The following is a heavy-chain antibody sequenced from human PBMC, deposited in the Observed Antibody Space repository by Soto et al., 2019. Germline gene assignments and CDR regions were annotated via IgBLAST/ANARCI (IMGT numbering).Heavy chain of an antibody. J-gene: IGHJ2*01. CDR3: ARRAYDFWSGPWYFDL. D-gene: IGHD3-3*01. Sequence: GESLKISCKGSGYSFTSYWIGWVRQMPGKGLEWMGIIYPDDSDTRYSPSFQGQVTISADKSISTAYLQWSSLKASDTAMYYCARRAYDFWSGPWYFDLWGRGTLVTVSS. CDR2: IYPDDSDT. CDR1: GYSFTSYW. V-gene: IGHV5-51*01.